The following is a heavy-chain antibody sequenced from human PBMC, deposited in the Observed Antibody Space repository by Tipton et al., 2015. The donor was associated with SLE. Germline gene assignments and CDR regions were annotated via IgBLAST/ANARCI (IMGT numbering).Heavy chain of an antibody. CDR3: ARDGGPIPFDY. CDR2: ISSSSSYI. D-gene: IGHD4-23*01. Sequence: SLRLSCAASGFSFSNCEMNWVRQAPGKGLEWVSFISSSSSYIYYADSVKGRFTISRDNAKNSLYLQMNSLRAEDTAVYYCARDGGPIPFDYWGQGTLVTVSS. J-gene: IGHJ4*02. V-gene: IGHV3-21*03. CDR1: GFSFSNCE.